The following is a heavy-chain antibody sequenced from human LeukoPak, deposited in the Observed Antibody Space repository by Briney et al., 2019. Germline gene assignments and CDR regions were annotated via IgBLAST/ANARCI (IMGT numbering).Heavy chain of an antibody. CDR1: GFTFRSYS. J-gene: IGHJ4*02. V-gene: IGHV4-30-4*01. D-gene: IGHD4-17*01. Sequence: LRLSCAASGFTFRSYSMKWVRQAPGKGLEWIGYIYYSGSTYYNPSLQSRVIISVDTSKNQFSLKLTSVTAADTAVYYCARALYSMTTVTTEYWFDYWGQGTLVTVSS. CDR3: ARALYSMTTVTTEYWFDY. CDR2: IYYSGST.